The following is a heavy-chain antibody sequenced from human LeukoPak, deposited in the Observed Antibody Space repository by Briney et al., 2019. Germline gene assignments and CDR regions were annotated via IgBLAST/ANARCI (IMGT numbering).Heavy chain of an antibody. J-gene: IGHJ4*02. D-gene: IGHD3-22*01. V-gene: IGHV3-23*01. CDR2: INGSGGST. CDR1: GFTVSSYT. CDR3: AKGISGYYRETFDY. Sequence: GGSVRVSCAASGFTVSSYTMSWVGQALVKGLDWVSAINGSGGSTFCADSVKGRFTISRDNSKNTLYLQMNSLRAEDTAVYYCAKGISGYYRETFDYWGQGTLVTVSS.